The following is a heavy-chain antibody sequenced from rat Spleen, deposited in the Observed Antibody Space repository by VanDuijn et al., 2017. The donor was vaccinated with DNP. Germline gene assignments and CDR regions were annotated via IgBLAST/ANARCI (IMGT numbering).Heavy chain of an antibody. V-gene: IGHV5-58*01. CDR2: INPDGGNT. J-gene: IGHJ3*01. CDR3: AIYFYSGDNWFGY. D-gene: IGHD1-1*01. CDR1: GFTFSDYW. Sequence: EVQLVESGGGLVLPGRSLKLSCVASGFTFSDYWMFWIRQVPEKGLEWIATINPDGGNTYYSDSVKGRFTVSRNNAENTIYLQMNGLRSEDTATYYCAIYFYSGDNWFGYWGQGTLVTVSS.